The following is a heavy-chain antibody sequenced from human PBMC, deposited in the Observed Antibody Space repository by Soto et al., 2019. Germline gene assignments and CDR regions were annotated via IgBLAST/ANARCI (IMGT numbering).Heavy chain of an antibody. CDR2: IYPGDSDT. CDR3: ARRNYYDSSGSRFFDY. Sequence: EVQLVQSGAEVKKPGESLKISCKGSGYSFTNYWIAWVRQMPGKGLEWMGIIYPGDSDTRYSPSFQGQVTISADKSISTAYLQWSSLKASDTAMYYCARRNYYDSSGSRFFDYWGQGALVTVSS. V-gene: IGHV5-51*01. J-gene: IGHJ4*02. D-gene: IGHD3-22*01. CDR1: GYSFTNYW.